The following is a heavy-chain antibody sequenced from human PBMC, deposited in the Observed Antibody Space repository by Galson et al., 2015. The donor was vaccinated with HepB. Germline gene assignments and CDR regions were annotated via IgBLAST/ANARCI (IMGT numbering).Heavy chain of an antibody. Sequence: SVKVSCKASGYTFTSYAMNWVRQAPGQGLEWMGWINTNTGNPTYAQGFTGRFVFSLDTSVSTAYLQISSLKAEDTAVYYCARPYDYIWGSYRNDYYMDVWGKGTTVTVSS. D-gene: IGHD3-16*02. CDR3: ARPYDYIWGSYRNDYYMDV. CDR2: INTNTGNP. V-gene: IGHV7-4-1*02. J-gene: IGHJ6*03. CDR1: GYTFTSYA.